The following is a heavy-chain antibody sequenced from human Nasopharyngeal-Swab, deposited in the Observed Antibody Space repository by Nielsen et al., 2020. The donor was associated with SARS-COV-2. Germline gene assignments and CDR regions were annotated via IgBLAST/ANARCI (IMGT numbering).Heavy chain of an antibody. D-gene: IGHD1-26*01. CDR1: GYTFTSYY. CDR2: INPSGGST. V-gene: IGHV1-46*01. J-gene: IGHJ5*02. Sequence: ASVKVSCKASGYTFTSYYMHWVRQAPGQGLEWMGIINPSGGSTSYAQKFQGRVTMTRDTSTSTVYMELSSLRSEDTAVYYCARDEGRGLLTGFLKNWFDPRGQGTLVTVSS. CDR3: ARDEGRGLLTGFLKNWFDP.